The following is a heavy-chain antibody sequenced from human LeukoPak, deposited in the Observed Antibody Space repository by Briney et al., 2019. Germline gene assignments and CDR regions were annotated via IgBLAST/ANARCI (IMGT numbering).Heavy chain of an antibody. CDR1: GGSISSGDFY. J-gene: IGHJ4*02. CDR2: IYYSGST. D-gene: IGHD3-22*01. CDR3: AREGYDSSYYYYLDY. V-gene: IGHV4-31*03. Sequence: SETLSLTCTVSGGSISSGDFYWSWIRQHPGKGLEWIGNIYYSGSTYYNPSLKSRVTISVDTSKSQFSLKLSSVTAADTAVYYCAREGYDSSYYYYLDYWGQGTLVTVSS.